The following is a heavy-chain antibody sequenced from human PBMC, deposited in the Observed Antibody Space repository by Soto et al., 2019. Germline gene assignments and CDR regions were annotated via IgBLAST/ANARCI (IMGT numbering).Heavy chain of an antibody. V-gene: IGHV1-58*01. D-gene: IGHD3-10*01. CDR3: AAVLKASVRGVTFGMDV. CDR1: GFTFTSSA. CDR2: IVVGSGNT. Sequence: EASVKVSCKASGFTFTSSAVQWVRQARGQRLEWIGWIVVGSGNTNYAQKFQERVTITRDMSTSTAYMELSSLRSEDTAVYYCAAVLKASVRGVTFGMDVWGQGTTVTVSS. J-gene: IGHJ6*02.